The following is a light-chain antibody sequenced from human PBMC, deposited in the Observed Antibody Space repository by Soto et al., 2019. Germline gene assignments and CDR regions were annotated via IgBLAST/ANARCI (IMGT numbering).Light chain of an antibody. V-gene: IGLV2-23*02. CDR2: EVT. J-gene: IGLJ1*01. Sequence: QSALTQPASVSGSPGQSSTIPCTGTSGDVGSYNLVSWYQQHPGKAPKLMIYEVTERPSGVSNRFSGSKSGNTASLTISGLQPEDEADYYCCSYAGNSEVFGTGTKLTVL. CDR1: SGDVGSYNL. CDR3: CSYAGNSEV.